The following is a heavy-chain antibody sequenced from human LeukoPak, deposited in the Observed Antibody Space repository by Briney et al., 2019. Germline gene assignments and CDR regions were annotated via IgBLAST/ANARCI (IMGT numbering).Heavy chain of an antibody. CDR3: ARLYYYDSSGSGYYYYMDV. CDR1: GGSISSSSYY. V-gene: IGHV4-39*01. Sequence: SETLSLTCTVSGGSISSSSYYWGWIRQPPGKGLEWIGSIYYSGSTYYNPFLKSRVTISVDTSKNNFSLKLSSVTAADTAVYYCARLYYYDSSGSGYYYYMDVWGKGTTVTVSS. CDR2: IYYSGST. D-gene: IGHD3-22*01. J-gene: IGHJ6*03.